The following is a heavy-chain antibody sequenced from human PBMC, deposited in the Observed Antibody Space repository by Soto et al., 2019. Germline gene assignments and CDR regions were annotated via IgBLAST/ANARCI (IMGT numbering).Heavy chain of an antibody. V-gene: IGHV4-30-4*01. CDR2: IYYSGST. CDR1: GGSISSGDYY. J-gene: IGHJ4*02. D-gene: IGHD3-10*01. Sequence: SETLSLTCTVSGGSISSGDYYWSWIRQPPGKGLEWIGYIYYSGSTYYNPSLKSRVTISVDTSKNQFSLKLSSVTAADTAVYYCARADLVGHGSGSYYYWGQGTLVTVSS. CDR3: ARADLVGHGSGSYYY.